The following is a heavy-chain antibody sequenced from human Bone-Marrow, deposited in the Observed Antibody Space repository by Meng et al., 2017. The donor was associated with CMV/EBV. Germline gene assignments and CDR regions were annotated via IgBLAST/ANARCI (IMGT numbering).Heavy chain of an antibody. D-gene: IGHD3-3*01. Sequence: NVSCKASGSTFTNYDINWVRQATGQGLEWLGWLNPDTANSGYAEKFQGRVTFTRDPSTTTAYMELRSLRSEDTAVYYCARGRFMAYWGQGTLVTVSS. CDR3: ARGRFMAY. V-gene: IGHV1-8*03. CDR2: LNPDTANS. J-gene: IGHJ4*02. CDR1: GSTFTNYD.